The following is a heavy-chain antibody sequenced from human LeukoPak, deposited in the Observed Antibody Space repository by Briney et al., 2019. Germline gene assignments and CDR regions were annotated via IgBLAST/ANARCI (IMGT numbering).Heavy chain of an antibody. Sequence: SETLSLTCTVSGDSISNHYWSWIRQSPGMGLEWIGYISYNGSTSYNPSLRSRVTISGDTSKNHFSLKLSSVTAADTALYYCARDSYYGSASSHLDYWGQGTLVTVSS. CDR1: GDSISNHY. CDR2: ISYNGST. CDR3: ARDSYYGSASSHLDY. J-gene: IGHJ4*02. V-gene: IGHV4-59*11. D-gene: IGHD3-10*01.